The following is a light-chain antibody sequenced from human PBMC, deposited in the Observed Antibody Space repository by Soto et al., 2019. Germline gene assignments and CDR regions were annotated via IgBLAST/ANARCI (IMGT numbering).Light chain of an antibody. CDR1: SSNIGTNT. J-gene: IGLJ2*01. CDR2: SDN. V-gene: IGLV1-44*01. CDR3: AAWDVSLVV. Sequence: QSVLTQPPSASGTPGQRVTIFCSGSSSNIGTNTVIWYQQLPGAAPKVLIYSDNQRPSGAPDRFSGSKSGTSASLAISGLQSEDEADYYCAAWDVSLVVFGGGTKLTVL.